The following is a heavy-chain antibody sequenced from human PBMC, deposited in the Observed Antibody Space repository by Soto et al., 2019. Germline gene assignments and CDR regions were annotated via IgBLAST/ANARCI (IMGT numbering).Heavy chain of an antibody. CDR3: ARENRYFFYGMDV. CDR2: ILTIFGTA. CDR1: GGPLSSYA. J-gene: IGHJ6*02. Sequence: GASVKVSCTSSGGPLSSYAIRWVRQAPGKGLEWMGGILTIFGTANYAHNCPDRVTITADVSTNTAYMELSSLRSADTAMYSCARENRYFFYGMDVWGQGTTVTVSS. V-gene: IGHV1-69*13.